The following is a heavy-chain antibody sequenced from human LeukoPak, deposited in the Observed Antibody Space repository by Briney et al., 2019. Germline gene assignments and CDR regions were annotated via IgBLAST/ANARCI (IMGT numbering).Heavy chain of an antibody. V-gene: IGHV4-34*01. D-gene: IGHD1-1*01. CDR1: GGSLRGYY. CDR3: ARVTYNWNDGSWFDP. CDR2: INHSGST. J-gene: IGHJ5*02. Sequence: PSETLSLTCAVYGGSLRGYYMSWIRQPPRKGREWVGEINHSGSTNYNPSLKSRVTISVDTSKNQFSLKLSSVTAADTAVYYCARVTYNWNDGSWFDPWGQGTLVTVSS.